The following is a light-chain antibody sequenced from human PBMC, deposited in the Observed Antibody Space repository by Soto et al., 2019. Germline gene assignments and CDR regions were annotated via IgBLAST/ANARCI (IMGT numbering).Light chain of an antibody. CDR2: DAS. CDR1: QSASTF. J-gene: IGKJ1*01. Sequence: DIHVTRSPSTLSASVGDRVTITCRACQSASTFVAGYQQPPGQAHKLLIYDASTLQSGVPSRFSASGSGTEFALSSSGLQPDDFAVYYCQQYNRYAVTFGQGTKVDIK. CDR3: QQYNRYAVT. V-gene: IGKV1-5*01.